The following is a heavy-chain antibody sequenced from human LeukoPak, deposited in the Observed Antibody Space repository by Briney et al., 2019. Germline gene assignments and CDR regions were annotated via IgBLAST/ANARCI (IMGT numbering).Heavy chain of an antibody. D-gene: IGHD1-1*01. J-gene: IGHJ4*02. CDR1: GFTFSSYG. V-gene: IGHV3-23*01. CDR2: ISGSGGST. CDR3: AREMVETGTTNY. Sequence: PGGSLRLSCAASGFTFSSYGMSWVRQAPGKGLEWVSAISGSGGSTYYADSVKGRFTISRDNSKNTLYLQMNSLRAEDTAVYYCAREMVETGTTNYWGQGTLVSVSS.